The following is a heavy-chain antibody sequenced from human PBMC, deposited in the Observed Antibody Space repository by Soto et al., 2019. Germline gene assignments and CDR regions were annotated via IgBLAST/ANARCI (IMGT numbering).Heavy chain of an antibody. Sequence: PSETLSLTCAVSGDSISSGAYSWSWMRQPPGRGLEWLGNIYHGGSTYYNPSLKSRVTISVDTSKNQFSLKLSSVTAADTAIYYCARGGSYSNWFDPWGQGTLVTVSS. CDR1: GDSISSGAYS. J-gene: IGHJ5*02. D-gene: IGHD3-22*01. V-gene: IGHV4-30-2*01. CDR3: ARGGSYSNWFDP. CDR2: IYHGGST.